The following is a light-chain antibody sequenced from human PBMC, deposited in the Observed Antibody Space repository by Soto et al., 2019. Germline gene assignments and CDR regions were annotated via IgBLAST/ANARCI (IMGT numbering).Light chain of an antibody. V-gene: IGKV1-39*01. CDR1: QSISSY. CDR2: AAS. J-gene: IGKJ1*01. CDR3: QQSYSTPST. Sequence: DIQITQSPSSLSASVGDRVTITCRASQSISSYLNWYQQKPGKAPKLLIYAASSLQSGVPSRFSGSGSGTDFTLTISSLQPENFAIDQFQQSYSTPSTVGQGSKVDI.